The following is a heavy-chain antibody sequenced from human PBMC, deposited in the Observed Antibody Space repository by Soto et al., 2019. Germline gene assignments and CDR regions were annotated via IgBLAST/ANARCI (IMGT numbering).Heavy chain of an antibody. D-gene: IGHD3-9*01. J-gene: IGHJ4*02. CDR1: GGSFSGYY. CDR2: INHSGNT. Sequence: QVQLQQWGAGLLKPSETLSLTCAVYGGSFSGYYWNWIRQPPGKGLEWIGEINHSGNTNYNPSLKRRVTISVEASKNHFSLELRSVTAADTAVYYCAGDANSYYHDITQYYCESWGRGTLVTVSS. V-gene: IGHV4-34*01. CDR3: AGDANSYYHDITQYYCES.